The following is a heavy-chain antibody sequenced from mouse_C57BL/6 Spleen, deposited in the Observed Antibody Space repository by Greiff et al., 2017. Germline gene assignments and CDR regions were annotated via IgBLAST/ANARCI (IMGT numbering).Heavy chain of an antibody. V-gene: IGHV1-64*01. D-gene: IGHD1-1*01. CDR2: IHPNSGST. J-gene: IGHJ4*01. CDR1: GYTFTSYW. CDR3: ARQYGSSYFYAMDY. Sequence: VQLQQPGAELVKPGASVKLSCKASGYTFTSYWMHWVKQRPGQGLEWIGMIHPNSGSTNYNEKFKSKATLTVDKSSSTAYMQLSSLTSEDSAVYYCARQYGSSYFYAMDYWGQGTSVTVSS.